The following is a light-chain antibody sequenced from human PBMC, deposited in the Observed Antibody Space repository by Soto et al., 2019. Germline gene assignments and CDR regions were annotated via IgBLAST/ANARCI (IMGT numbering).Light chain of an antibody. Sequence: IVLTQSPATLSVSPGERATLSCRASQSVSSRLAWYQKKPGQAPRLLFYGASTRATSIPARFIGSGSGTELTLTISSLQPEDLAVYYCQQYNNWPPWTFGQGTKVDIK. CDR3: QQYNNWPPWT. J-gene: IGKJ1*01. V-gene: IGKV3-15*01. CDR1: QSVSSR. CDR2: GAS.